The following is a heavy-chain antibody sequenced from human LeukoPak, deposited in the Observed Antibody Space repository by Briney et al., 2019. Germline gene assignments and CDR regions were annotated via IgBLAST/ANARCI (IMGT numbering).Heavy chain of an antibody. J-gene: IGHJ5*02. CDR2: FDPEDGET. V-gene: IGHV1-24*01. D-gene: IGHD3-10*01. CDR3: ATSERITMVRPLPFDP. CDR1: GYTLTELS. Sequence: ASVKVSCKVSGYTLTELSMHWVRRAPGKGLERMGGFDPEDGETIYAQKFQGRVTMTEDTSTDTAYMELSSLRSEDTAVYYCATSERITMVRPLPFDPWGQGTLVTVSS.